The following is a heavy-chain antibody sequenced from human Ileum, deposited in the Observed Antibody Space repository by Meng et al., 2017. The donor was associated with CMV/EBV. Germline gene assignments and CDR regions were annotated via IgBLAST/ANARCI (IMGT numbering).Heavy chain of an antibody. CDR2: IYYSGST. D-gene: IGHD1-7*01. CDR3: ARQEELWGYFDY. Sequence: QVPLEESRPGLVNPYTTPSLHCTVSGASISSGAYYWNWIRQPPGKGLEWIGYIYYSGSTYFNPSLKSRVTISVDTSKNQFSLKLNSVTAADTAVYYCARQEELWGYFDYWGQGTLVTVSS. V-gene: IGHV4-30-4*08. CDR1: GASISSGAYY. J-gene: IGHJ4*02.